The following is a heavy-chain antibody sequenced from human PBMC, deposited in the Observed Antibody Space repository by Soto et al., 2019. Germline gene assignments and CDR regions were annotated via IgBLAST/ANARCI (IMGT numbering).Heavy chain of an antibody. CDR2: INPSGGST. V-gene: IGHV1-46*03. J-gene: IGHJ6*02. D-gene: IGHD3-22*01. CDR3: ARDHYYDSSGYYYLTSQGPGAMDV. Sequence: ASVKVSCKASGYTFTTYYMHWGRQAPGQGLEWMGIINPSGGSTSCAQKFQGRVTMTRDASTTTVYMDLSSLRSDDTAVYYCARDHYYDSSGYYYLTSQGPGAMDVWGQ. CDR1: GYTFTTYY.